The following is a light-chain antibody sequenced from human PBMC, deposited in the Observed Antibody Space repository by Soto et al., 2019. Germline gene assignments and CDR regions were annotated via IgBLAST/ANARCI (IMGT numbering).Light chain of an antibody. CDR2: KAS. CDR3: QQYNSYAWT. J-gene: IGKJ1*01. CDR1: QSISSW. Sequence: DIQMTQSPSTLSASEGDRVTITCRASQSISSWLAWYQQKPGKAPKLLIYKASSLESGVPSRFGGSGSGTKFTLTISSLQPDDFATYYCQQYNSYAWTFGQGTKV. V-gene: IGKV1-5*03.